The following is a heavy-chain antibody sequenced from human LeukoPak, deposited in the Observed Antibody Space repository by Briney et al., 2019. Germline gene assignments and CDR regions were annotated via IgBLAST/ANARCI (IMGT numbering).Heavy chain of an antibody. V-gene: IGHV1-69*13. J-gene: IGHJ6*02. CDR3: ASDYYDSSGYLSVWYYGMDV. CDR1: GYTFTSYY. Sequence: GASVKVSCKASGYTFTSYYLNWVRQAPGQGLEWMGGIIPIFGTANYAQKFQGRVTITADESTSTAYMELSSLRSEDTAVYYCASDYYDSSGYLSVWYYGMDVWGQGTTVTVSS. CDR2: IIPIFGTA. D-gene: IGHD3-22*01.